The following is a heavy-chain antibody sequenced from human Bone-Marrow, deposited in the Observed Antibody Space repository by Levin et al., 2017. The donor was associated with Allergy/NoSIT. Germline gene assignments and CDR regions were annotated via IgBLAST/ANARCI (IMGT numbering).Heavy chain of an antibody. D-gene: IGHD3-16*01. V-gene: IGHV3-9*01. J-gene: IGHJ6*02. CDR2: ISWNSGTF. Sequence: QPGGSLRLSCVASGFSFDDYAMHWVRQGPGKGLEWVSRISWNSGTFAYADSVKGRFTISRDNAKNSLYLQMNSLRREDTALYFCARDIGPRGGATRDVWGQGTTVTVS. CDR1: GFSFDDYA. CDR3: ARDIGPRGGATRDV.